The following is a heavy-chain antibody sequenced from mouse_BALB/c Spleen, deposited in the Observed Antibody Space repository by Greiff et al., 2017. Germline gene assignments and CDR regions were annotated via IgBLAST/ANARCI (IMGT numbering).Heavy chain of an antibody. Sequence: LLQPGCGLVRPGGSVKLSCEASGFTFTSYWMHWVRQSPGKGLEWIGNICPGGGSTNYDEKFKSKATLTVDTSSSTASMHLSSLTSEDSAVDYYTRGDGYDGDPYFDYWGQGTTLTVSS. CDR3: TRGDGYDGDPYFDY. CDR2: ICPGGGST. V-gene: IGHV1S22*01. CDR1: GFTFTSYW. D-gene: IGHD2-2*01. J-gene: IGHJ2*01.